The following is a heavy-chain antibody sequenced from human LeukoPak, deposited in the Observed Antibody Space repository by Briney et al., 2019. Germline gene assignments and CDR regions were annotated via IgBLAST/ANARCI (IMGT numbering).Heavy chain of an antibody. J-gene: IGHJ4*01. V-gene: IGHV3-74*01. CDR3: GRDADPSLYASLSPDY. Sequence: PGGSLTLSCAASGCLFRNCWMHWVRQAPGKGLVWVSRIKPDGTTSVYADSVKGRFTISRDNHKNTLYLQMRSLTDEATVVYFCGRDADPSLYASLSPDYWGQGTPVTVSS. CDR2: IKPDGTTS. CDR1: GCLFRNCW. D-gene: IGHD2/OR15-2a*01.